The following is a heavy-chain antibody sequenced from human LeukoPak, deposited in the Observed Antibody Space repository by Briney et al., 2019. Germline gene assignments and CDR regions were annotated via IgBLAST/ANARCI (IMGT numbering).Heavy chain of an antibody. D-gene: IGHD3-22*01. CDR1: GFTFSSYA. J-gene: IGHJ4*02. CDR2: ISGSGGST. Sequence: PGGSLRLSCAASGFTFSSYAMSWVRQAPGKGLEWVSAISGSGGSTYYADSVKGRFTISRDSSKNTLYLQMNSLRAEDTAVYYCAKVSGYYDSSGSDYFDYWGQGTLVTVSS. V-gene: IGHV3-23*01. CDR3: AKVSGYYDSSGSDYFDY.